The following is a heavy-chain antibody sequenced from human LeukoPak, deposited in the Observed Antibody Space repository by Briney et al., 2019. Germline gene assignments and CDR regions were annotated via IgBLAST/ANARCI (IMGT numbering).Heavy chain of an antibody. CDR3: ARDGDWVGGTIDY. CDR1: GFTFSSYT. D-gene: IGHD1-26*01. CDR2: ISPSGHST. Sequence: GGSLRLSCAASGFTFSSYTMNWVRQAPGKGLEWVSSISPSGHSTWNADSVKGRFTISRDNAKNTLYLQMNSLRAEDTAVYYCARDGDWVGGTIDYWGQGTLVTVSS. V-gene: IGHV3-21*01. J-gene: IGHJ4*02.